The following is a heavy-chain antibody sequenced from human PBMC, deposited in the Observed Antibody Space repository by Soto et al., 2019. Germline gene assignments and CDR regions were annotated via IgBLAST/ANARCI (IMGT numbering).Heavy chain of an antibody. CDR1: GFTFSDYW. Sequence: EVQLVQSGGGLVQPGGSLRLSCEASGFTFSDYWMRWVRQAPGKGLEWVAFIDQGGVETHYADSVKGRLTLSRDNAKNTVLLEMRSLRAEDTAMYYCASTILIRDIDNWGQGTPVTVSS. V-gene: IGHV3-7*03. CDR2: IDQGGVET. CDR3: ASTILIRDIDN. J-gene: IGHJ4*02. D-gene: IGHD2-8*01.